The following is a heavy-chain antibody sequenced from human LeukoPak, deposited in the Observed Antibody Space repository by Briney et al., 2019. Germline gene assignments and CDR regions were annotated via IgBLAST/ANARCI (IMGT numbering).Heavy chain of an antibody. D-gene: IGHD6-6*01. CDR2: INHSGST. J-gene: IGHJ5*02. CDR1: GGSFSGYY. CDR3: ARGPSSYSSSSPARRNWFDP. Sequence: SETLSLTCAVYGGSFSGYYWSWIRQPPGKGLEWIGEINHSGSTNYNPSLKSRVTISADTSKNQFSQKLSSVTAADTAVYYCARGPSSYSSSSPARRNWFDPWGQGTLVTVSS. V-gene: IGHV4-34*01.